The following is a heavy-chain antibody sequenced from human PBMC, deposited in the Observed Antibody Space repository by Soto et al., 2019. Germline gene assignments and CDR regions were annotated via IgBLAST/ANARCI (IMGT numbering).Heavy chain of an antibody. CDR3: ARLSDYYDSSAYLLDH. CDR2: IFPGGST. CDR1: GFTVSNNF. V-gene: IGHV3-53*01. Sequence: GALRLSCAASGFTVSNNFMNWVRQAPGKGLEWLSVIFPGGSTYYADSMKGRFTISRDISKNTVFLQMNSLRAEDTATYYCARLSDYYDSSAYLLDHWGQGTLVTVSS. J-gene: IGHJ4*02. D-gene: IGHD3-22*01.